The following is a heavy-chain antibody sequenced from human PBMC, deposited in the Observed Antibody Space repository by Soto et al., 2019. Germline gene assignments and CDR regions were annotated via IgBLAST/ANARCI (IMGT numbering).Heavy chain of an antibody. CDR2: IYHSGST. D-gene: IGHD3-16*01. CDR1: SGSISSSNW. J-gene: IGHJ3*02. CDR3: ATHRWGFHAFDI. Sequence: SETLSLTCAVSSGSISSSNWWSWVRQPPGKGLEWIGEIYHSGSTNYNPSLKSRVTISVDKSKNQFSLKLSSVTAADTAVYYCATHRWGFHAFDIWGQGTMVTVSS. V-gene: IGHV4-4*02.